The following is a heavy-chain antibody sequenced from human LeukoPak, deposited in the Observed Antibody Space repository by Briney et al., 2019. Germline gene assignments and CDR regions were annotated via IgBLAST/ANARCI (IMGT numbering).Heavy chain of an antibody. Sequence: GGSLRLSCAASGFTFSSYSMNWVRQAPGKGLEWVSSLSSSSSYIYYADSVKGRFTIYRDNAKNSLYLQMNSLRAEDTAVYYCARDPTNNWGRLGFPFDYWGQGTLVTLSS. CDR3: ARDPTNNWGRLGFPFDY. CDR2: LSSSSSYI. V-gene: IGHV3-21*01. D-gene: IGHD3-16*01. CDR1: GFTFSSYS. J-gene: IGHJ4*02.